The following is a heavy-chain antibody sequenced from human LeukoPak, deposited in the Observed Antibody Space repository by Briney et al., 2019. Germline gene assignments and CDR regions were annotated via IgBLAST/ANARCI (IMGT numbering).Heavy chain of an antibody. Sequence: SETLSLTCTVSGGSISSGDYYWSWIRQPPGKGLEWIGYIYYSGSTYYNPSLKSRVTISVDTSKNQFSLKLSSVTAADTAVYYCARATGFGSTFVYWGQGTLVTVSS. J-gene: IGHJ4*02. D-gene: IGHD3-10*01. CDR3: ARATGFGSTFVY. CDR1: GGSISSGDYY. V-gene: IGHV4-30-4*01. CDR2: IYYSGST.